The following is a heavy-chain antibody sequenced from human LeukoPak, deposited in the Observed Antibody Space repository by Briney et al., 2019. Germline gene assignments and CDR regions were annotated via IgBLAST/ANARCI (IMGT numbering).Heavy chain of an antibody. CDR2: INHSGST. D-gene: IGHD6-13*01. V-gene: IGHV4-34*01. J-gene: IGHJ5*02. Sequence: PSETLSLTCAVYGGSFSGYYWSWIRQPPGKGLEWIGEINHSGSTNYNPSLKSRVTISVDTSKNQFSLKLSSVTAADTAVYYCARAVTSSCSSRHWFDPWGQGALVTVSS. CDR3: ARAVTSSCSSRHWFDP. CDR1: GGSFSGYY.